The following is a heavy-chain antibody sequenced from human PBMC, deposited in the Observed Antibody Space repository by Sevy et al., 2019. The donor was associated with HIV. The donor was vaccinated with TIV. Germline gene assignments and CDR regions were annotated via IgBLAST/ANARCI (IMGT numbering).Heavy chain of an antibody. CDR2: ISYDQSSK. D-gene: IGHD6-19*01. CDR1: GFTFGSYA. J-gene: IGHJ4*02. V-gene: IGHV3-30-3*02. Sequence: GGSLRLSCSASGFTFGSYAMHWVRQAPGKGLEWVAVISYDQSSKYYADSVKGRFTISRDNSKNTLYLQMNSLRAEDTAIYYCAKTERGYDSSGWYGYWGQGTLVTVSS. CDR3: AKTERGYDSSGWYGY.